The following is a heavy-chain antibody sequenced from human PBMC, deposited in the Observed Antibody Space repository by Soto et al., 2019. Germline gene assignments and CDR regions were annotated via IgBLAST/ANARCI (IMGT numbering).Heavy chain of an antibody. CDR3: ARVGVTQSAYYYGMDV. D-gene: IGHD2-21*02. CDR1: GGSISSYY. Sequence: QVQLQESGPGLVKPSETLSLTCTVSGGSISSYYWSWIRQPPGKGLEWIGYIYYSGSTNYNPSLKIRVTISVDTSKNQFSLKLSSVTAADTAVYYCARVGVTQSAYYYGMDVWGQGTTVTVSS. V-gene: IGHV4-59*01. J-gene: IGHJ6*02. CDR2: IYYSGST.